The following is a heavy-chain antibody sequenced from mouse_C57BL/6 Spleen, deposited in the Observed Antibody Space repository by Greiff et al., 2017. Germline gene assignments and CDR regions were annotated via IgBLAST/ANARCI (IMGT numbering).Heavy chain of an antibody. CDR1: GYTFPSYG. Sequence: VQLQQSGAELARPGASVKLSCKASGYTFPSYGISWVKQRTGQGLEWIGEIYPRSGNTYYNEKFKGKATLTADKSSSTAYMELRSLTSEDSAVYFCAREGYGYDRDFDYWGQGTTLTVSS. CDR3: AREGYGYDRDFDY. J-gene: IGHJ2*01. CDR2: IYPRSGNT. V-gene: IGHV1-81*01. D-gene: IGHD2-2*01.